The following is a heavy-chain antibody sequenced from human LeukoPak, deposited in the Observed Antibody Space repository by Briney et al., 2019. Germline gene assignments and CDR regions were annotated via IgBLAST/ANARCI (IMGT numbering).Heavy chain of an antibody. CDR2: ISSSSSYI. CDR1: GFTFSSYS. CDR3: AREKYDSSGYYTDNYYFDY. Sequence: GGSLRLSCAASGFTFSSYSMNWVRQAPGKGLEWVSSISSSSSYIYYADSVKGRFTVSRDNAKNSLYLQMNSLRSEDTAFYYCAREKYDSSGYYTDNYYFDYWGQGTLVTVSP. J-gene: IGHJ4*02. D-gene: IGHD3-22*01. V-gene: IGHV3-21*04.